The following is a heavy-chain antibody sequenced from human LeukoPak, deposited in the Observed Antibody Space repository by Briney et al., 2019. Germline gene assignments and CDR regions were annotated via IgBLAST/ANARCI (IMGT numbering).Heavy chain of an antibody. D-gene: IGHD3-22*01. CDR2: IKQDGSEK. CDR1: GFTFSSYW. CDR3: ARGVGLFREGPDY. V-gene: IGHV3-7*01. J-gene: IGHJ4*02. Sequence: GGSLRLSCAASGFTFSSYWMSWVRQAPGKGLEWVANIKQDGSEKYNVDSVKGRFTISRDNAKNSLYLQMNSLRAEDTAVYYCARGVGLFREGPDYWGQGTLVTVSS.